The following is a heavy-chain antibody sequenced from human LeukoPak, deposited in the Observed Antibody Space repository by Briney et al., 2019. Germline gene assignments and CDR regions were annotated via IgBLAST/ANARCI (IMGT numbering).Heavy chain of an antibody. CDR1: GFTFSGYW. CDR2: INTDGSAA. CDR3: ARRQVTTSDYLDY. D-gene: IGHD4-17*01. Sequence: PGGSLRLSCAASGFTFSGYWMHWVRQVPGKGLVWVSRINTDGSAANYADSVKGRFTISRDNAKNTLYLQMASLRAEDAAVYYCARRQVTTSDYLDYWGQGTLVTVSS. J-gene: IGHJ4*02. V-gene: IGHV3-74*01.